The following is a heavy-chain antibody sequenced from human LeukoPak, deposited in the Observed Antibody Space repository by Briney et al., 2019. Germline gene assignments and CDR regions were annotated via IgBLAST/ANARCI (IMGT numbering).Heavy chain of an antibody. J-gene: IGHJ4*02. CDR1: GGSFSGYY. CDR3: ASPCAERSTWYAVDY. CDR2: INHSGST. Sequence: PSETLSLTCAVYGGSFSGYYWSWIRQPPGKGLEWIGEINHSGSTNYNPSLKSRVTISVDTSKNQFSLKLSSVTAADTAVYYCASPCAERSTWYAVDYWGQGTLVTVSA. D-gene: IGHD6-13*01. V-gene: IGHV4-34*01.